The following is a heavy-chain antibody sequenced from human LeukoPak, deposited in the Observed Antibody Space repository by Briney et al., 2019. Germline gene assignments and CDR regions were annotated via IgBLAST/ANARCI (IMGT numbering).Heavy chain of an antibody. CDR2: ISYDGSNK. Sequence: GRSLRLSCAASGFTFSSYGMHWVRQAPGKGLEWVAVISYDGSNKYYADSVKGRFTISRDNSKNTLYLQMNSLRAEDTAVYYCAKDVAFDIWGQGTMVTVSS. J-gene: IGHJ3*02. V-gene: IGHV3-30*18. CDR1: GFTFSSYG. CDR3: AKDVAFDI.